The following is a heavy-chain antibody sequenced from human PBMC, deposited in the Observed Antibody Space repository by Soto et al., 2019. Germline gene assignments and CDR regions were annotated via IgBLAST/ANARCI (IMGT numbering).Heavy chain of an antibody. J-gene: IGHJ4*02. CDR2: ISATTGNT. CDR1: GFNFSAFS. D-gene: IGHD2-21*01. Sequence: EVRLLQSGGGLVHPGGSLRLSCAGSGFNFSAFSMICVRQAPGKGLEWVSGISATTGNTYYAGSVKGRFTVSRDNFENTLFLQMNNLRAEDTALCYCATDSDGGYWGQGTLVTVSS. CDR3: ATDSDGGY. V-gene: IGHV3-23*01.